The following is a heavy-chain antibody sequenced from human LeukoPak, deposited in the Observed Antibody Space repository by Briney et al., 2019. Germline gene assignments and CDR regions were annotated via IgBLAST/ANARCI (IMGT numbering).Heavy chain of an antibody. D-gene: IGHD3-16*01. CDR3: ARATTTLVVDY. CDR1: GGSVSSGSYY. J-gene: IGHJ4*02. V-gene: IGHV4-61*01. CDR2: IYYSGST. Sequence: MASETLSLTCTVSGGSVSSGSYYWSWIRQPPGKGLEWIGYIYYSGSTNYNPSLKSRITISVDTSKNQFSLKPSSVTAADTAVYYCARATTTLVVDYWGQGTLVTVSS.